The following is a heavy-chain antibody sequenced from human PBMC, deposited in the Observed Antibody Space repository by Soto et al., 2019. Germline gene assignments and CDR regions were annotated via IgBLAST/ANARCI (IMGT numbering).Heavy chain of an antibody. V-gene: IGHV1-8*01. CDR2: MNPNSGNT. CDR1: GYTFTSYD. J-gene: IGHJ6*03. CDR3: ARTHSYCSSTSCYPLRYYYYYYYMDV. D-gene: IGHD2-2*01. Sequence: GASVKVCCKASGYTFTSYDINWVRQATGQGLEWMGWMNPNSGNTGYAQKFQGRVTMTRNTSISTAYMELSSLRSEDTAVYYCARTHSYCSSTSCYPLRYYYYYYYMDVWGKGTTVTVSS.